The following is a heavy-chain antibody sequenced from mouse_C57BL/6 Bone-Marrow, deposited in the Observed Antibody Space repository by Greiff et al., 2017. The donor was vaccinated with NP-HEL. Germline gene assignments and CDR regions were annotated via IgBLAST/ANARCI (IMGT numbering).Heavy chain of an antibody. D-gene: IGHD1-1*02. V-gene: IGHV5-16*01. CDR2: INYDGSST. CDR1: GFTFSDYY. J-gene: IGHJ4*01. Sequence: DVKLVESEGGLVQPGSSMKLSCTASGFTFSDYYMAWVRQVPEKGLEWVANINYDGSSTYYLDSLKSRFIISRDNAKNILYLQMSSLKSEDTATYYCARELFYYAMDYWGQGTSVTVSS. CDR3: ARELFYYAMDY.